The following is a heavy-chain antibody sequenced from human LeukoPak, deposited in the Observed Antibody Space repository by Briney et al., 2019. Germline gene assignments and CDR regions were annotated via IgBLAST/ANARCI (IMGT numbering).Heavy chain of an antibody. CDR3: ARDRGGTVVNLDY. J-gene: IGHJ4*02. CDR2: ISGSGGHT. V-gene: IGHV3-23*01. Sequence: PAGGSLRLSCVGSGFTFSRSAMSWVRLAPGKGLEWVSGISGSGGHTYYTDSVKGRFTISRDNAKNSLYLQMNSLRAEDTAVYYCARDRGGTVVNLDYWGQGAVVTVSS. CDR1: GFTFSRSA. D-gene: IGHD2-2*01.